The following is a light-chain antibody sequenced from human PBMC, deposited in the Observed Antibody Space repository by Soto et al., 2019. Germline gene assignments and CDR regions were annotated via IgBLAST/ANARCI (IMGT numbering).Light chain of an antibody. CDR2: DVS. CDR1: SSDVGGYNY. Sequence: VLTQPRSVSGSPGQSVTISCTGASSDVGGYNYVSWYQQHPGKAPKLMIYDVSKRPSGVPDRFPGSKSGNTASLTISGLQTEDEADYYCCSYAGRYTYVFGTGTKVTVL. V-gene: IGLV2-11*01. J-gene: IGLJ1*01. CDR3: CSYAGRYTYV.